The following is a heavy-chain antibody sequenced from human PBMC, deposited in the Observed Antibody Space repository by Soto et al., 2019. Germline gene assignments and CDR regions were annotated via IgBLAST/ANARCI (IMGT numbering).Heavy chain of an antibody. J-gene: IGHJ4*02. CDR1: GFTFSNYE. Sequence: PGGSLRLSCAVSGFTFSNYEWNWVRQAPGKGLERISYIDTSGDAMFYADSVKGRFAVSRDNTMNSLYLQMNSLRAEDTAAYYCARESIGCGGDCLDYWGQGTLVTVSS. V-gene: IGHV3-48*03. CDR3: ARESIGCGGDCLDY. D-gene: IGHD2-21*01. CDR2: IDTSGDAM.